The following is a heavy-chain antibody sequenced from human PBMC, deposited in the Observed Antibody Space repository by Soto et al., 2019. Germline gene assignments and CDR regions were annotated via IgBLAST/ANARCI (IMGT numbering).Heavy chain of an antibody. CDR1: GGSISSYY. D-gene: IGHD6-19*01. J-gene: IGHJ6*02. Sequence: SETLSLTCTVSGGSISSYYWSWIRQPAGKGLEWIGRIYTSGSTNYNPSLKSRVTMSVDTSKNQFSLKLSAVTAADTAVYYCARDRGGGIAVAGTAYYYYGMDVWGQGTTVTVSS. CDR3: ARDRGGGIAVAGTAYYYYGMDV. V-gene: IGHV4-4*07. CDR2: IYTSGST.